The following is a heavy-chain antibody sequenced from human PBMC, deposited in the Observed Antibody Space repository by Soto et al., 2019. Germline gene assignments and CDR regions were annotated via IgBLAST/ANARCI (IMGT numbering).Heavy chain of an antibody. Sequence: SLRLSCVASGFTFSSYSMVWVRQAPGKGLEWVSYIFASSTTIYYADSVKGRFTVSRDNTQNSLFLLMNSLRAEDTAVYYCARDRDWASDYWGQGTLVTVSS. D-gene: IGHD3-9*01. CDR1: GFTFSSYS. J-gene: IGHJ4*02. CDR3: ARDRDWASDY. CDR2: IFASSTTI. V-gene: IGHV3-48*04.